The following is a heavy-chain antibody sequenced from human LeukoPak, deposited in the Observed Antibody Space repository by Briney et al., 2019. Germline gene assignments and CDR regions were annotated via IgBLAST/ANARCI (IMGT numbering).Heavy chain of an antibody. CDR1: GYTFTSYG. V-gene: IGHV1-18*01. CDR3: ARVGRGSHAWSWFDP. D-gene: IGHD3-16*01. CDR2: ISAYNGNT. J-gene: IGHJ5*02. Sequence: ASVKVPCKASGYTFTSYGISWVRQAPGQGLEWMGWISAYNGNTNYAQKLQGRVTMTTDTSTSTAYMELRSLRSDDTAVYYCARVGRGSHAWSWFDPWGQGTLVTVSS.